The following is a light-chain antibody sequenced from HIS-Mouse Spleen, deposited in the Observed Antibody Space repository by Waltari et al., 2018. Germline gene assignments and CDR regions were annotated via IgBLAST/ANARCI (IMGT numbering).Light chain of an antibody. J-gene: IGKJ2*02. CDR2: GAS. V-gene: IGKV3-15*01. CDR1: QSVSSN. CDR3: QQYNNWPST. Sequence: EIVMTQSPATLSVSPGERATRSCRASQSVSSNLAWYQQKPGQAPRLLIYGASTRATGIPARFSGSGSGTEFTLTISSMQSEDFAVYYCQQYNNWPSTFGQGTKLEIK.